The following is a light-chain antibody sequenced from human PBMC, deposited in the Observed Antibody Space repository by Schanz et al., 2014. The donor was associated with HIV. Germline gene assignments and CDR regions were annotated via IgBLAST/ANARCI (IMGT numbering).Light chain of an antibody. J-gene: IGLJ7*01. V-gene: IGLV2-14*01. CDR3: SSYAGSLPLV. Sequence: QSALTQPASVSGSPGQSITISCTGTSSDVGGYNYVSWYQQHPGKAPKLMIYDVSDRPSGVSNRFSGSKSGNTASLTISGLQAEDEADYYCSSYAGSLPLVFGGGTQLTVL. CDR1: SSDVGGYNY. CDR2: DVS.